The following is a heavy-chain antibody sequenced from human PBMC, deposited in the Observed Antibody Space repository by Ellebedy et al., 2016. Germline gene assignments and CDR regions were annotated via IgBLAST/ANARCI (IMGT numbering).Heavy chain of an antibody. V-gene: IGHV3-53*01. CDR2: IYSGGST. D-gene: IGHD1-7*01. J-gene: IGHJ4*02. CDR1: GFTFNIAG. CDR3: ARGGTTKNYFDY. Sequence: GESLKISXAASGFTFNIAGMTWVRQAPGKGLEWVSIIYSGGSTYYADSVKGRFTISRDNSKNTLYLQMNSLRAEDTAVYYCARGGTTKNYFDYWGQGTLVTVSS.